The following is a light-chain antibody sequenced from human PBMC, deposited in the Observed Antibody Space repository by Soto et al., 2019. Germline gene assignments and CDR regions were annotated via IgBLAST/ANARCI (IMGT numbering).Light chain of an antibody. CDR3: SSYTTTDKL. J-gene: IGLJ3*02. CDR1: GSDVDNDNY. V-gene: IGLV2-14*01. Sequence: QSALTQPASVSGSPGQSITISCTGAGSDVDNDNYVSWYQQHPGKAPKLLIYDVSNRPPGVSNRFSGSKSGDTASLTISGLQAEDEADYYCSSYTTTDKLFGGGTQLTVL. CDR2: DVS.